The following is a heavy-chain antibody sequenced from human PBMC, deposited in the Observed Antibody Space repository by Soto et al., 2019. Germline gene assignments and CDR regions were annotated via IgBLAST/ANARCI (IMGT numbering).Heavy chain of an antibody. CDR1: GYSISSGYY. CDR2: IYHSGST. V-gene: IGHV4-38-2*02. CDR3: ARDKAMTTVSEWFDP. Sequence: SETLSLTCAVSGYSISSGYYWGWIRQPPGKGLEWIGSIYHSGSTYYNPSLKGRVTISVDTSKNQFSLKLSSVTAADTAVYYCARDKAMTTVSEWFDPWGQGTLVTVSS. J-gene: IGHJ5*02. D-gene: IGHD4-17*01.